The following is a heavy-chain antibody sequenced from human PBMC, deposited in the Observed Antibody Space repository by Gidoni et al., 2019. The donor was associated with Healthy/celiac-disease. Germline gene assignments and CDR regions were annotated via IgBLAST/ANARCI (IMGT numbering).Heavy chain of an antibody. D-gene: IGHD5-18*01. CDR1: GGSFSGYY. CDR3: ASFVLSGILGSDAFDI. Sequence: QVQLQQWGAGLLKPSETLSLTCAAYGGSFSGYYWSWIRQPPGKGLEWIGEINHSGSTNYNPSLKSRVTISVDTSKNQFSLKLSSVTAADTAVYYCASFVLSGILGSDAFDIWGQGTMVTVSS. CDR2: INHSGST. V-gene: IGHV4-34*01. J-gene: IGHJ3*02.